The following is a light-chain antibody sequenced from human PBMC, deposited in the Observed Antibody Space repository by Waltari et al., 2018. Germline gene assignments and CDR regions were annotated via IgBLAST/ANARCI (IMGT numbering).Light chain of an antibody. V-gene: IGKV1-5*03. J-gene: IGKJ1*01. Sequence: DIQMTQSPSTLSASVGDRVTITCRASQSISSWLAWYQQKPGKAPKLLIYKASSLESGVPSRFSDSGSGTEFTLTISSLQPDDFATYYCQQYNSYSYTIGQGTKVEIK. CDR1: QSISSW. CDR3: QQYNSYSYT. CDR2: KAS.